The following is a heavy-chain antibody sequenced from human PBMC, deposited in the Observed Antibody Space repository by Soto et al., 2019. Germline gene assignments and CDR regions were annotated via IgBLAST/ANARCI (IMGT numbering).Heavy chain of an antibody. CDR2: MNPNSGNT. V-gene: IGHV1-8*01. CDR1: GYTFTSYD. Sequence: QVQLVQSGAEVKKPGASVKVSCKASGYTFTSYDINWVRQANGQGLEWMGWMNPNSGNTGYAQKFQGKVTMTRNTSISTAYMELSSLRSEDTAVYYFAREGGYSYGFDYWGQGTLVTVSS. CDR3: AREGGYSYGFDY. J-gene: IGHJ4*02. D-gene: IGHD5-18*01.